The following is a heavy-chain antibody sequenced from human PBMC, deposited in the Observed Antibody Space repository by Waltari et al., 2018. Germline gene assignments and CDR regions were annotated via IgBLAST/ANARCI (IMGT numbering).Heavy chain of an antibody. CDR1: GGPISSSSYY. CDR2: IYYSGST. CDR3: ASTVYYDSSGWTYYFDY. Sequence: QLQLQESGPGLVKPSETLSLTCTVSGGPISSSSYYWGWIRQPPGKGLEWMGSIYYSGSTSYNPSLKSRVTRSVDTSKNQFSLKLSSVTAADTAVYYCASTVYYDSSGWTYYFDYWGQGTLVTVSS. D-gene: IGHD3-22*01. V-gene: IGHV4-39*01. J-gene: IGHJ4*02.